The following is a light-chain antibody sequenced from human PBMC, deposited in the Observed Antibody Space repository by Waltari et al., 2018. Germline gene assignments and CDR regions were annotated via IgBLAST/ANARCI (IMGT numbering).Light chain of an antibody. CDR1: QNVSSY. CDR2: DAS. Sequence: EIVLTQSPATLSLSPGETATPTCRASQNVSSYLAWYQQKPGQAPRLLIYDASNRATGIPARFSGSGSGTDFTLTISSLEPEDFAVYYCQQRANWPLLTFGGGTKVEIK. J-gene: IGKJ4*01. CDR3: QQRANWPLLT. V-gene: IGKV3-11*01.